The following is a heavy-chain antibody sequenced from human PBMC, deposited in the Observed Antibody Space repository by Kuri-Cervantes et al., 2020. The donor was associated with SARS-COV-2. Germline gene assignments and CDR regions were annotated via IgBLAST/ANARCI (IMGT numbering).Heavy chain of an antibody. D-gene: IGHD5-24*01. V-gene: IGHV4-59*08. CDR3: AGPNFAFDI. CDR2: FYHSGST. CDR1: GDSITSHY. Sequence: GSLRLSCTVSGDSITSHYWGWIRQPPGKGLEWIGYFYHSGSTKYSPSLKSRVTISVDTSKNQFSLKLSSVTAADTAVYYCAGPNFAFDIWGQGTMVTVSS. J-gene: IGHJ3*02.